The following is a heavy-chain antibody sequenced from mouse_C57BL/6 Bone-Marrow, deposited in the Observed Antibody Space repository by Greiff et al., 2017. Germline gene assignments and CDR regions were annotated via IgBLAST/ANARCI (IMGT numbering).Heavy chain of an antibody. Sequence: EVMLVESGEGLVKPGGSLKLSCAASGFTFSSYAMSWVRQTPEKRLEWVAYISSGGDYIYYADTVKGRFTISRDNARNTLYLQMSSRKSEDTAMYYCTRRSPYYDYAMDYWGQGTSVTVSS. V-gene: IGHV5S21*01. D-gene: IGHD2-4*01. CDR2: ISSGGDYI. CDR3: TRRSPYYDYAMDY. CDR1: GFTFSSYA. J-gene: IGHJ4*01.